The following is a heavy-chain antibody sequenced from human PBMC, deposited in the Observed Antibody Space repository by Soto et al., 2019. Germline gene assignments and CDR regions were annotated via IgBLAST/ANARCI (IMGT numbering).Heavy chain of an antibody. CDR1: GGTFSSYA. V-gene: IGHV1-69*06. CDR3: ARDGGYCSSTSCPGDY. Sequence: SVKVSCKASGGTFSSYAISWVRQAPGQGLEWMGGIIPIFGTANYAQKFQGRVTITADKSTSTAYMELSSLRSEDTAVCYCARDGGYCSSTSCPGDYWGQGTLVTVSS. J-gene: IGHJ4*02. D-gene: IGHD2-2*01. CDR2: IIPIFGTA.